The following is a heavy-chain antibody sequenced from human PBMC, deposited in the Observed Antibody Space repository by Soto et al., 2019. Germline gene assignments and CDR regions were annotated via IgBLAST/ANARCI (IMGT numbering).Heavy chain of an antibody. J-gene: IGHJ2*01. CDR1: GFTFSDYY. CDR3: ARDGSDYGDRYWYFDL. D-gene: IGHD4-17*01. V-gene: IGHV3-11*01. CDR2: ITSSASSI. Sequence: QVQLVESGGGLVKPGGSLRLSCAASGFTFSDYYMSWVRQAPGKGLQWVAYITSSASSIYYADSVKGRFTISRDNAQNSLYLQMNSLRAEDTAVYYCARDGSDYGDRYWYFDLWGRGTLVTVSS.